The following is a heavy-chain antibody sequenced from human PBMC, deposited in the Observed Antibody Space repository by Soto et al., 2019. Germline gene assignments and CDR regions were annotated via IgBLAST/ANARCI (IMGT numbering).Heavy chain of an antibody. J-gene: IGHJ6*02. CDR1: GGTFSSYA. CDR2: VIPIFGTA. D-gene: IGHD6-13*01. Sequence: SVKVSCKASGGTFSSYAISWVRQAPGQGLEWMGGVIPIFGTANYAQKFQGRVTITADESTGSAFMELISLRSEDTAVYYCARDKRQLGLPYDYYGMDVWGQGTTVTVSS. CDR3: ARDKRQLGLPYDYYGMDV. V-gene: IGHV1-69*13.